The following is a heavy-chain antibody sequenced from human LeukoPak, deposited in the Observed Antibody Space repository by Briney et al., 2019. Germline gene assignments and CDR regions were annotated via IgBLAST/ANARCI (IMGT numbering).Heavy chain of an antibody. Sequence: GGSLRLSCAASGFTFSSYWMSWVRQAPGKGLEWVADIKQDGGEKYYVGSVKGRFTVSRDNAKNSLYLQMNSLRAEDTAVYYCAREWNYYGSGIMDVWGKGTTVTVSS. V-gene: IGHV3-7*01. CDR3: AREWNYYGSGIMDV. J-gene: IGHJ6*04. CDR1: GFTFSSYW. D-gene: IGHD3-10*01. CDR2: IKQDGGEK.